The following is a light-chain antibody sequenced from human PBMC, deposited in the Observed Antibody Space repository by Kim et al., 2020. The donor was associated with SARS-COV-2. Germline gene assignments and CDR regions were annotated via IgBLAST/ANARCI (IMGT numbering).Light chain of an antibody. Sequence: QLVLTQSPSASASLGASVELTCTLSSGHRNYAIAWHQQQPEKGPRYLMKLNSDGSHSKGDGIPDRFSGSSSGAERYLTISSLQSEDEADYYCQTWGTGIRVFGGGTKLTVL. CDR3: QTWGTGIRV. J-gene: IGLJ3*02. V-gene: IGLV4-69*01. CDR1: SGHRNYA. CDR2: LNSDGSH.